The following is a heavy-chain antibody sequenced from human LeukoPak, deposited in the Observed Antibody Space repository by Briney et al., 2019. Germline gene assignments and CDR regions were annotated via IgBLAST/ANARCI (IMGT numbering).Heavy chain of an antibody. J-gene: IGHJ4*02. Sequence: PSETLSLTCTVSRGSLSSHSWSWIRQPPGKGLDWIGSVSYSGFTKYNPSLESRVSMSVDTSKDQFSLRLSSMTAADTAFYYCARATGGLTLFDYWGQGTPVTVSS. CDR2: VSYSGFT. CDR1: RGSLSSHS. CDR3: ARATGGLTLFDY. V-gene: IGHV4-59*11. D-gene: IGHD3-10*01.